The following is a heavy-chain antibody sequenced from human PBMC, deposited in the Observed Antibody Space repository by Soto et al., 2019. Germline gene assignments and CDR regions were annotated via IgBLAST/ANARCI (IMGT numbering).Heavy chain of an antibody. CDR2: IWYDGSNK. V-gene: IGHV3-33*01. D-gene: IGHD6-19*01. CDR1: GSTLSSYG. J-gene: IGHJ3*01. CDR3: ARDPRIAVAGTYAFDF. Sequence: QVQLVESGGGVVQPGRSLRLSCAASGSTLSSYGMHWVRQAPGKGLEWVAVIWYDGSNKYYADSVKGRFTISRDNSKNTLYLQMNSLRAEDTLVYYCARDPRIAVAGTYAFDFCVQGTMVTVSS.